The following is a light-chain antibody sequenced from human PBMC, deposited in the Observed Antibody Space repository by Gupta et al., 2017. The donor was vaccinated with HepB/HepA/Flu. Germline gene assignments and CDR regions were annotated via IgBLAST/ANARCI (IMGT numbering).Light chain of an antibody. CDR3: GTWDYSLSAGV. V-gene: IGLV1-51*01. CDR1: SSNIGINY. Sequence: QSVLTQPPSVSAAPGQKVTISCSGSSSNIGINYVSWYQQLPGTAPKLLIYDNNKRPSGIPDRFSGSKSGTSATLGITGLQTGDEADYYCGTWDYSLSAGVFGGGTKLTVL. CDR2: DNN. J-gene: IGLJ2*01.